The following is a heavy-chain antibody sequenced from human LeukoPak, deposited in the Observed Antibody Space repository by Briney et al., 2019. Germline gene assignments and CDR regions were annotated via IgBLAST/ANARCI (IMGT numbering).Heavy chain of an antibody. D-gene: IGHD2-15*01. V-gene: IGHV4-30-4*01. Sequence: PSETLSLTCTVSGGSISSGDYYWSWIRQPPGKGLEGIGYIYYSGSTYYNPSLKSRVTISVDTSKNQFSLKLSSVTAADTAVYYCARGYGSGLYYFDCWGQGTLVTVSS. CDR2: IYYSGST. CDR3: ARGYGSGLYYFDC. CDR1: GGSISSGDYY. J-gene: IGHJ4*02.